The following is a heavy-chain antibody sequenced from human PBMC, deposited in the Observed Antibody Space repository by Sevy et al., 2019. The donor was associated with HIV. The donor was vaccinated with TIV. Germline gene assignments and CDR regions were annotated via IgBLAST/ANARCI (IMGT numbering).Heavy chain of an antibody. V-gene: IGHV1-8*01. Sequence: ASVKVSCKASGYTFTSYDINWVRQATGQGLEGMGWMNPNSGNTGYEQKFQGRVTMTRNTSISTAYMELSSLRSEDTAVYYCARGGMAAAGTFDYWGQGTLVTVSS. CDR1: GYTFTSYD. CDR2: MNPNSGNT. D-gene: IGHD6-13*01. J-gene: IGHJ4*02. CDR3: ARGGMAAAGTFDY.